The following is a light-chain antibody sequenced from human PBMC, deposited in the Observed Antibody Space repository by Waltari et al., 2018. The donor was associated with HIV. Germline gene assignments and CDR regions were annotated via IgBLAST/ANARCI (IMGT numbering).Light chain of an antibody. V-gene: IGKV1-39*01. CDR3: QQTYRIPRK. J-gene: IGKJ3*01. Sequence: DLQLTQPPSSLPAFVRDGVTITCRASQSINTNLNWYQQIPGKAPTLLIYAASTLQSGVPSKFHGGGSGTDFTLTINSLQPEDSATYFCQQTYRIPRKFGPGT. CDR1: QSINTN. CDR2: AAS.